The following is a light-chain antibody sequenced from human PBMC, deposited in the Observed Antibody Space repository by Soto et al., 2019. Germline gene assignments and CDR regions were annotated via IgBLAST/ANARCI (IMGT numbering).Light chain of an antibody. Sequence: QSVLTQPASVSGSPGQSITISCTGTSSDVGSYNLVSWYQQHPGKAPKLMIYEGSKRPSGVSNRFSGSKSGNTASLTISGLQAEDEADYYCCSYAGSSTPFFFGTGTKVT. CDR1: SSDVGSYNL. V-gene: IGLV2-23*01. J-gene: IGLJ1*01. CDR3: CSYAGSSTPFF. CDR2: EGS.